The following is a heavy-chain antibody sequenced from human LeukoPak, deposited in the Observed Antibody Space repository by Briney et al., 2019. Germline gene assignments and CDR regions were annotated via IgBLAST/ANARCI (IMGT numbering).Heavy chain of an antibody. D-gene: IGHD3-22*01. CDR2: IRYDGSNK. V-gene: IGHV3-30*02. CDR1: GFTVSSNY. J-gene: IGHJ6*03. CDR3: AKDGATMIVVVITYMDV. Sequence: PGGSLRLSCAASGFTVSSNYMSWVRQAPGKGLEWVAFIRYDGSNKYYADSVKGRFTISRDNSKNTLYLQMNSLRAEDTAVYYCAKDGATMIVVVITYMDVWGKGTTVTVSS.